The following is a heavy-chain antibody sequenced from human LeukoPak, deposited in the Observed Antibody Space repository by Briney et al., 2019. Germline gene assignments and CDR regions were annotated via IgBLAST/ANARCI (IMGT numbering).Heavy chain of an antibody. D-gene: IGHD3-22*01. J-gene: IGHJ6*02. CDR3: ARDRRYDSSGYYYFYYHYGMDV. V-gene: IGHV1-18*01. CDR1: GYTFTSYG. Sequence: ASVKVSCKASGYTFTSYGISWVRQAPGQGLEWMGWISAYNGNTNYAQKLQGRVTMTTDTSTSTAYMELRSLRSDDTAVYYCARDRRYDSSGYYYFYYHYGMDVWGQGTTVTVSS. CDR2: ISAYNGNT.